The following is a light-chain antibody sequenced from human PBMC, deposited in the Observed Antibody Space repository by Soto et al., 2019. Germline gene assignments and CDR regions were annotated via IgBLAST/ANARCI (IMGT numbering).Light chain of an antibody. V-gene: IGLV2-8*01. CDR2: EVS. CDR3: SSYAGSKNSV. Sequence: QSALTQPPSASGSPGQSVTISCTGTSSDGGGYNYVSWYQQHPDKAPKLMIYEVSKRPSGVPDRFSGSKSGTAASLTVSGLQAEDAADYYCSSYAGSKNSVFGGGTKLTVL. CDR1: SSDGGGYNY. J-gene: IGLJ3*02.